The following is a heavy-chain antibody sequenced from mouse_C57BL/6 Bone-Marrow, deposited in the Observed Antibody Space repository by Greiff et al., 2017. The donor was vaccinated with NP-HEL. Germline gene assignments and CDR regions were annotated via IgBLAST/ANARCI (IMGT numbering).Heavy chain of an antibody. J-gene: IGHJ2*01. V-gene: IGHV1-82*01. CDR1: GYAFSSSW. CDR2: IYPGDGDT. Sequence: VQLQQSGPELVKPGASVKISCKASGYAFSSSWMNWVKQRPGKGLEWIGRIYPGDGDTNYNGKFKGKATLTADKSSSTAYMQLSSLTSEDSAVYFCASLLRFDYWGQGTTLTVSS. D-gene: IGHD1-1*01. CDR3: ASLLRFDY.